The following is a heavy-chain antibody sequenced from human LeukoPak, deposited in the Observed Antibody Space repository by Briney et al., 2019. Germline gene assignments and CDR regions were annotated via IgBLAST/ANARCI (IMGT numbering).Heavy chain of an antibody. CDR3: ARGPITMIVVVRRGSGMDV. V-gene: IGHV1-18*01. Sequence: ASVKVSCKASGYTFTSYGISWVRQAPGQGLEWMGWISAYNGNTNYEQKLQGRVTMTTDTSTSTAYMELRSLRSDDTAVYYCARGPITMIVVVRRGSGMDVWGQGTTVTVSS. D-gene: IGHD3-22*01. CDR1: GYTFTSYG. CDR2: ISAYNGNT. J-gene: IGHJ6*02.